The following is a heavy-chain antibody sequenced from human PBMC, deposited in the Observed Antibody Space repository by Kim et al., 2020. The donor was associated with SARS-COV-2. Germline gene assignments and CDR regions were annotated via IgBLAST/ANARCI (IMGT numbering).Heavy chain of an antibody. J-gene: IGHJ5*02. CDR2: INHSGST. CDR3: ARRGYNRNNWFDP. D-gene: IGHD5-12*01. Sequence: SETLSLTCAVYGESVSNYYWSWIRQPPGKGLEWIGEINHSGSTNYNPSLKSRVTISVDTSKNQFSLKLSSVTAADTAVYYCARRGYNRNNWFDPWGQGTLVTVSS. CDR1: GESVSNYY. V-gene: IGHV4-34*01.